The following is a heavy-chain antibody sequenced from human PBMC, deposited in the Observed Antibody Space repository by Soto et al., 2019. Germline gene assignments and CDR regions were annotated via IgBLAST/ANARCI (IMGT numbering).Heavy chain of an antibody. Sequence: QVQLVQSGAEVKKPGASVKVSCKASGYTFTSYGISWVRQAPGQGLEWMGWISAYNGNTNYAQKLQGRVTMTTDTSASTADRERGSLRAEDRGVYYWGGGGGGLWFGEYGIWGQGTMVTVSS. J-gene: IGHJ3*02. CDR1: GYTFTSYG. D-gene: IGHD3-10*01. CDR3: GGGGGGLWFGEYGI. V-gene: IGHV1-18*04. CDR2: ISAYNGNT.